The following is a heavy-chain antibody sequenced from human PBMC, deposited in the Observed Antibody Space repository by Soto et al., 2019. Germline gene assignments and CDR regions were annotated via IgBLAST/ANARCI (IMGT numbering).Heavy chain of an antibody. V-gene: IGHV1-18*01. D-gene: IGHD3-22*01. CDR3: ARLIANYYDSSGIDY. CDR2: ISAYNGNT. Sequence: EASVKVSCKASGYTFTSYGISWVRQAPGQGLEWMGWISAYNGNTNYAQKLQGRVTMTTDTSTSTAYMELRSLRSDDTAVYYCARLIANYYDSSGIDYWGQGTLVTVSS. J-gene: IGHJ4*02. CDR1: GYTFTSYG.